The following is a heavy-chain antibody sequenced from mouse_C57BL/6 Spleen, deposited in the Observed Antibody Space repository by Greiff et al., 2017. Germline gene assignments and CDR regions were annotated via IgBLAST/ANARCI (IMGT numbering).Heavy chain of an antibody. CDR2: IYPGSGST. Sequence: QVQLKQPGAELVKPGASVKMSCKASGYTFTSYWITWVKQRPGQGLEWIGDIYPGSGSTNYNEKFKSKATLTVDTSSSTAYMQLSSLTSEDAAVYYCARSMTTVEAYWGQGTLVTVSA. CDR3: ARSMTTVEAY. J-gene: IGHJ3*01. D-gene: IGHD1-1*01. CDR1: GYTFTSYW. V-gene: IGHV1-55*01.